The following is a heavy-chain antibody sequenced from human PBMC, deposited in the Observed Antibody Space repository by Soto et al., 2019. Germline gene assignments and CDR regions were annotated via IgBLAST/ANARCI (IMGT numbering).Heavy chain of an antibody. CDR1: GFTFSSYG. V-gene: IGHV3-30*18. CDR3: AKSVLATVGTYFVH. D-gene: IGHD6-13*01. J-gene: IGHJ4*02. Sequence: GGSLRLSCAASGFTFSSYGMHWVRQAPGKGLEWVAVISYDGSNKYYADSVKGRFTISRDNSKNTLYLQMNSLRAEDTAVYYCAKSVLATVGTYFVHWGQGTVVTVSS. CDR2: ISYDGSNK.